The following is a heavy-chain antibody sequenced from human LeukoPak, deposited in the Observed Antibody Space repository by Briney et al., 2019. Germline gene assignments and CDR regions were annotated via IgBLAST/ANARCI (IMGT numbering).Heavy chain of an antibody. CDR2: ISSNGAGT. V-gene: IGHV3-23*01. CDR3: AQEVLSSGGGH. CDR1: GFTFSSYV. D-gene: IGHD6-19*01. J-gene: IGHJ4*02. Sequence: GGSLRLSRAASGFTFSSYVMRWVRQAPGKGLQWVSAISSNGAGTYYADSVKGRFTISRDSSKSTLYLQMNSLRAEDTAVYYCAQEVLSSGGGHWGQGTLVPVSS.